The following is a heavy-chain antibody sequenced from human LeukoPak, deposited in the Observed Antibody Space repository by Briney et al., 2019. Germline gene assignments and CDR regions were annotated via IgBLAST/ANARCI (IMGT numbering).Heavy chain of an antibody. D-gene: IGHD6-13*01. Sequence: PSETLSLTCTVSGDPIGGSNYYWAWIRQSPGKGLEWIGSVFYSGNTYCNPSLKSRVTISVDTSKNQFSLNLCSVTAADTATYYCARRGITYSSSFFAYWGQGTLVTVSS. J-gene: IGHJ4*02. CDR1: GDPIGGSNYY. CDR3: ARRGITYSSSFFAY. V-gene: IGHV4-39*01. CDR2: VFYSGNT.